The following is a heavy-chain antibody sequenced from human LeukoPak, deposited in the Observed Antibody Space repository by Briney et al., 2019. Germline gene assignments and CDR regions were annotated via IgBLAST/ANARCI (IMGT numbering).Heavy chain of an antibody. J-gene: IGHJ5*02. CDR2: IGGSGGST. CDR3: AKDQRGYYYDSSGYP. D-gene: IGHD3-22*01. V-gene: IGHV3-23*01. Sequence: GGSLRLSCAASGFTFSSYAMSWVRQAPGKGLEWVSAIGGSGGSTYYADSVKGRFTISRDNSKNTLYLQMNSLRAEDTAVYYCAKDQRGYYYDSSGYPWGQGTLVTVSS. CDR1: GFTFSSYA.